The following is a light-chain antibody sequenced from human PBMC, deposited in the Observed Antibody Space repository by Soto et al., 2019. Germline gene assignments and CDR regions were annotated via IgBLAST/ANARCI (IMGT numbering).Light chain of an antibody. CDR3: QQYYSTPRT. Sequence: DFVMTQSLDSLAVSLGERATINCRSSQSVLYSSNNKNYLAWYQQKAGQPPKLLIYWASTRESGVPDRFSGNGSGTDLNLTSSSLQAEDVAVYYCQQYYSTPRTFGQGTKLEIK. CDR2: WAS. CDR1: QSVLYSSNNKNY. J-gene: IGKJ2*01. V-gene: IGKV4-1*01.